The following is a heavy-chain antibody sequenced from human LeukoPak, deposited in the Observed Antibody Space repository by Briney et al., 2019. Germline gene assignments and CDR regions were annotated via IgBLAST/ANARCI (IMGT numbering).Heavy chain of an antibody. J-gene: IGHJ4*02. D-gene: IGHD2-2*02. CDR3: ARALRSYLVDY. V-gene: IGHV4-59*01. CDR2: IYYSGST. CDR1: GGSISSYY. Sequence: SETLSLTCTVSGGSISSYYWSWIRQPPGKGLEWIGYIYYSGSTNYNPSLKSRVTISVDTSKNQFSLKLSSVTAADTAVYYCARALRSYLVDYWGQGTLVTVSS.